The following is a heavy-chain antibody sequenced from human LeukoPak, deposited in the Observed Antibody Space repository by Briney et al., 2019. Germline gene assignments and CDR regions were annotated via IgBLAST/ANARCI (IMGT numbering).Heavy chain of an antibody. CDR3: ARDTMVRGVMVSYNWFDP. CDR1: GYTFTSYD. J-gene: IGHJ5*02. CDR2: MNPNSGNT. D-gene: IGHD3-10*01. Sequence: ASVKVSCKASGYTFTSYDINWVRQATGQGLEWMGWMNPNSGNTGYAQKFQGRVTMTRDTSISTAYMELSRLRSDDTAVYYCARDTMVRGVMVSYNWFDPWGQGTLVTVSS. V-gene: IGHV1-8*01.